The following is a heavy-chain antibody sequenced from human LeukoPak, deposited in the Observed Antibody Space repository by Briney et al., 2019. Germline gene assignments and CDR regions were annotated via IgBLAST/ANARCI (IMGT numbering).Heavy chain of an antibody. CDR3: ARNQGLWFGELSYYMDV. CDR2: INPSGGST. D-gene: IGHD3-10*01. J-gene: IGHJ6*03. V-gene: IGHV1-46*01. CDR1: GYTFTSYY. Sequence: ASVKVSCKASGYTFTSYYMHWVRQPPGQGLEWMGIINPSGGSTSYAQKFQGRVTMTRDMSTSTVYMELSSLRSEDTAVYYCARNQGLWFGELSYYMDVWGKGTTVTVSS.